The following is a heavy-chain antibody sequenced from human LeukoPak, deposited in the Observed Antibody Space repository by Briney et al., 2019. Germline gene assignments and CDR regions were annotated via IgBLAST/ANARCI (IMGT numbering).Heavy chain of an antibody. D-gene: IGHD6-6*01. CDR1: GGTFSSYA. CDR3: ARMYSSSSYNWFDP. CDR2: IIPIFGTA. Sequence: SVKVSCKASGGTFSSYAIRWVRQAPGQGLEWMGGIIPIFGTANYAQKFQGRVTIATDESTSAAYMELSSLRSEDTAVYYCARMYSSSSYNWFDPWGQGTLVTVSS. J-gene: IGHJ5*02. V-gene: IGHV1-69*05.